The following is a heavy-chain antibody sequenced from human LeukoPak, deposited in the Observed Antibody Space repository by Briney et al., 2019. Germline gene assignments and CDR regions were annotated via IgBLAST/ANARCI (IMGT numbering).Heavy chain of an antibody. V-gene: IGHV4-59*02. D-gene: IGHD2-8*01. J-gene: IGHJ4*02. Sequence: PSETLSLTCTVSGVSVISSYWSWVRQPPGKGLEYIGFIHHSGDTKYNPSLKSRVTMSVDTSKSQFSLRLSPVTAADSAVYYCARHNGVSYLDYWAQGTLVTVSS. CDR2: IHHSGDT. CDR1: GVSVISSY. CDR3: ARHNGVSYLDY.